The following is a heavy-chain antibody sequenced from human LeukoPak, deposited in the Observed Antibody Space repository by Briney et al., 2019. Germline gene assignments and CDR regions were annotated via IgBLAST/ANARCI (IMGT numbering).Heavy chain of an antibody. CDR3: AKGSYGSGSYYTPSWFDP. CDR2: LSGSGGST. CDR1: GFTFSSYG. V-gene: IGHV3-23*01. D-gene: IGHD3-10*01. J-gene: IGHJ5*02. Sequence: GGSLRLSCAASGFTFSSYGMTWVRQAPGKGLEWVSVLSGSGGSTYYADSVKGRFTISRDNSKNTLYLQMNSLRAEDTAVYYCAKGSYGSGSYYTPSWFDPWGQGTLVTVSS.